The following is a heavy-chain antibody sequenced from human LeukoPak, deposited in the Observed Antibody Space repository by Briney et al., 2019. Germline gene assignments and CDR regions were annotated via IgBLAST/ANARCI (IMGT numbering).Heavy chain of an antibody. CDR1: GGTFSSYA. J-gene: IGHJ3*02. CDR3: ARGARGLLGAFDI. Sequence: GASVKVSCKASGGTFSSYAISWVRQAPGQGLEWMGRIIPIFGTAHYAQKFQGRVTITTDESTSTASMELSSLRSEDTAVYYCARGARGLLGAFDIWGQGTMVTVSS. V-gene: IGHV1-69*05. CDR2: IIPIFGTA. D-gene: IGHD4-17*01.